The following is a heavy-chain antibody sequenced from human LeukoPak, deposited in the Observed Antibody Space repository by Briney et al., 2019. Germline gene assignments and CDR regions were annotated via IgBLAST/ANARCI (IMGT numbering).Heavy chain of an antibody. J-gene: IGHJ3*02. V-gene: IGHV3-53*01. CDR1: GFTVSTNY. Sequence: PGGSLRLSCAASGFTVSTNYMSWVRQAPGKGLEWVSVIYTGGTTYYADSVKGRFTISRDNSKNTLYLQMNSLRAEDTAVYYCARVKYYYDSSGYGENAFDIWGQGTMVTVSS. CDR3: ARVKYYYDSSGYGENAFDI. CDR2: IYTGGTT. D-gene: IGHD3-22*01.